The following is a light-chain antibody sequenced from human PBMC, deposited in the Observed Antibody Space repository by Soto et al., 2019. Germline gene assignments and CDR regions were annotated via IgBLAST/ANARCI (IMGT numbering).Light chain of an antibody. CDR1: ESVGSN. J-gene: IGKJ2*01. Sequence: EKVMTQSPATLSVSPGVRATLSCRASESVGSNLAWYRQKPGQAPRLLIYGASTRATGIPARFSGSGSGTEFTLTISSLQSEDFAVYYCQHYNNWPYTFGQGTKLEIK. V-gene: IGKV3-15*01. CDR3: QHYNNWPYT. CDR2: GAS.